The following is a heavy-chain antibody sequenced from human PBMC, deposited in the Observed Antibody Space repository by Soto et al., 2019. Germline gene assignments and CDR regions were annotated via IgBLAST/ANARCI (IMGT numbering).Heavy chain of an antibody. D-gene: IGHD3-3*01. Sequence: GGSLRLSCAASGFTFSSYAMSWVRQAPGKGLEWVSAISGSGGSTYYADSVKGRFTISRDNSKNTLYLQMNSLRAEDTAVYYCAKVPEIYDFWSSSDFWGPGTMVTGSS. J-gene: IGHJ3*01. CDR1: GFTFSSYA. CDR2: ISGSGGST. CDR3: AKVPEIYDFWSSSDF. V-gene: IGHV3-23*01.